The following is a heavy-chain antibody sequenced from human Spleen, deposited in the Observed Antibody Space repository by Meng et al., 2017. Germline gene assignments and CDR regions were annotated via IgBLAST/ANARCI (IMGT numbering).Heavy chain of an antibody. D-gene: IGHD3-3*01. CDR1: GYTFTSYY. J-gene: IGHJ4*02. CDR3: ARMRSGYDIDY. V-gene: IGHV1-46*01. Sequence: ASVKVSCKASGYTFTSYYMHWVRQAPGQGLEWMGIINPSGGSTSYAQKFQGRITMTRSTSISTAYMELSFLGSEDTAVYYCARMRSGYDIDYWGQGTLVTVSS. CDR2: INPSGGST.